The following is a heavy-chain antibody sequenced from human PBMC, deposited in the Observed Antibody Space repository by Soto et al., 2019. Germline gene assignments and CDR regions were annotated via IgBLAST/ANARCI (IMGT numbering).Heavy chain of an antibody. CDR2: ISYDGSNK. D-gene: IGHD3-3*01. J-gene: IGHJ5*02. Sequence: GGSLRLSCAASGFTFSSYGMHWVRQAPGKGLEWVAVISYDGSNKYYADSVKGRFTISRDNSKNTLYLQMNSLRAEDTAVYYCAKVENYDFWSGSNWFDPWGQGTLVTVSS. CDR1: GFTFSSYG. V-gene: IGHV3-30*18. CDR3: AKVENYDFWSGSNWFDP.